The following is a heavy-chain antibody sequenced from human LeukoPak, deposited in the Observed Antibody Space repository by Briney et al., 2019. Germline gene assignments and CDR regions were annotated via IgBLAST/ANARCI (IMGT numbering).Heavy chain of an antibody. CDR1: GFTFSSYS. V-gene: IGHV3-21*01. J-gene: IGHJ4*02. Sequence: GGSLRLSCAASGFTFSSYSMNWVRQAPEKGLEWVSSISSSSSYIYYADSMKGRFTISRDNAKNSLYLQMNSLRAEDTAVYYCARDLGWGAVAGTGYFDYWGQGTLVTVSS. CDR3: ARDLGWGAVAGTGYFDY. CDR2: ISSSSSYI. D-gene: IGHD6-19*01.